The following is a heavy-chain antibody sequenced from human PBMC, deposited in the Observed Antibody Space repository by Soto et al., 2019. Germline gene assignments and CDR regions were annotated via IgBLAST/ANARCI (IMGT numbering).Heavy chain of an antibody. J-gene: IGHJ5*01. CDR3: ARYPAERVAAPLDNNGLSNWFDS. Sequence: QVKVVESGGGVVQPGRSLRLSCAASGFTFSNYGMHWVRQAPGKGLEWLAAIWYDGVTKHYADSVKGRFSTSRDNSKKTVYLQMNSLRAEDTAVYYRARYPAERVAAPLDNNGLSNWFDSGCQGTLVTVSS. D-gene: IGHD6-19*01. CDR2: IWYDGVTK. CDR1: GFTFSNYG. V-gene: IGHV3-33*01.